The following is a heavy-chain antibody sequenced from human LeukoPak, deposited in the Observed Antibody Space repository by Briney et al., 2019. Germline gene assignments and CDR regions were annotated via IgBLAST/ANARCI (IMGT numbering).Heavy chain of an antibody. CDR3: AGRVGATIWTGTEF. CDR2: IHYSGNT. Sequence: SETLSLTCTVSGDSISSGTFYWGWVRQPPGKGLEWIGSIHYSGNTCYNPSLKSPVTISVDTSKNQFSLNLSSVTAADTAVYYCAGRVGATIWTGTEFWGQGILVTVSS. J-gene: IGHJ4*02. V-gene: IGHV4-39*01. D-gene: IGHD1-26*01. CDR1: GDSISSGTFY.